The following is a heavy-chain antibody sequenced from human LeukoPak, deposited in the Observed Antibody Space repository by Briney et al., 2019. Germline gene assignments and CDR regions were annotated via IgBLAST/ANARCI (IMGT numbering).Heavy chain of an antibody. CDR3: ARENEDCSSTSCYSFDP. J-gene: IGHJ5*02. V-gene: IGHV1-18*01. CDR2: IRAYNGNT. D-gene: IGHD2-2*01. CDR1: GYTFTSYG. Sequence: GASVKVSCKASGYTFTSYGISWVRQAPAQGLEWMGWIRAYNGNTNYAQKLQGRVTMTTDTSTSTAYMELRSLRSDDTAVYYCARENEDCSSTSCYSFDPWGQGTLVTVSS.